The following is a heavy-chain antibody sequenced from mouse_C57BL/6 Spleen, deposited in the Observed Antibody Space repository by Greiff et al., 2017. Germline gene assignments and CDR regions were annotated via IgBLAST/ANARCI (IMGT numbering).Heavy chain of an antibody. D-gene: IGHD2-12*01. CDR1: GYTFTDYN. CDR3: ARPLRREWAMDY. J-gene: IGHJ4*01. CDR2: INPNNGGT. Sequence: EVQLQQSGPELVKPGASVKIPCKASGYTFTDYNMDWVKQSHGKSLEWIGDINPNNGGTIYNQKFKGKATLTVDKSSSTAYMELRSLTSEDTAFYYCARPLRREWAMDYWGQGTSVTVSS. V-gene: IGHV1-18*01.